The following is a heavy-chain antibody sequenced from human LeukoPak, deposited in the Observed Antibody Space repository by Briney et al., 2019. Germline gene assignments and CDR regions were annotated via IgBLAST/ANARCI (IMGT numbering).Heavy chain of an antibody. CDR2: ISSNGGST. V-gene: IGHV3-64*01. D-gene: IGHD1-26*01. CDR1: GFTFSSYA. Sequence: GGSLRLSCAASGFTFSSYAMHWVRQAPGKGLEYVSAISSNGGSTYYANSVKGRFIISRDNSKNTLHLQMGSLRAEDMAVYYCARDRHSGSPVYYFDYWGQGTLVTVSS. CDR3: ARDRHSGSPVYYFDY. J-gene: IGHJ4*02.